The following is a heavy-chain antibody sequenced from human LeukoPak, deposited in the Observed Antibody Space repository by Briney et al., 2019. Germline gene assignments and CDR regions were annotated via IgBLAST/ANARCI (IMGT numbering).Heavy chain of an antibody. CDR1: GFTFNKYG. V-gene: IGHV3-33*01. D-gene: IGHD3-10*01. Sequence: GGSLRFSCVASGFTFNKYGIHWVRQAPGKGLEWVAVIWNDGSNEYYADSVKGRLAISRDNDKSTVNLQMNSLRAEDTAVYYCARDGSGLAVRGWFDFWGQGTLVTVSS. CDR2: IWNDGSNE. CDR3: ARDGSGLAVRGWFDF. J-gene: IGHJ5*01.